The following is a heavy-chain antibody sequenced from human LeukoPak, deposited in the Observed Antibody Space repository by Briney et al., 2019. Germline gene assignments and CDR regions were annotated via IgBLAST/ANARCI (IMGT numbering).Heavy chain of an antibody. CDR1: GYTFTGYY. J-gene: IGHJ5*02. D-gene: IGHD1-26*01. V-gene: IGHV1-2*02. CDR2: INPNSGGT. Sequence: GASVKVSCKASGYTFTGYYMHWVLQAPGQGLEWMGWINPNSGGTNYAQKFQGRVTMTRDTSISTAYMELSRLRSDDTAVYYCARVVGATYWFDPWGQGTLVTVSS. CDR3: ARVVGATYWFDP.